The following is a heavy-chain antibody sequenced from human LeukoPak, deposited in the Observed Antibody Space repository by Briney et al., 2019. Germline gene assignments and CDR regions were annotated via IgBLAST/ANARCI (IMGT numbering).Heavy chain of an antibody. D-gene: IGHD3-10*01. V-gene: IGHV1-69*06. CDR1: GGTFTSYA. CDR2: IIPIFGTA. Sequence: SVKVSCKASGGTFTSYAISWVRQAPGQGLEWMGGIIPIFGTANYAQKFQGRVTITPDKSTSTAYIEVSSLRSGDTAVYYCARAITMVRGVIIIIAFDIWGQGTMVTVSS. CDR3: ARAITMVRGVIIIIAFDI. J-gene: IGHJ3*02.